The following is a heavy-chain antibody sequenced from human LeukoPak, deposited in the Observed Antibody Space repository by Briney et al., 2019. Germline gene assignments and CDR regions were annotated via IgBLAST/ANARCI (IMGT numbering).Heavy chain of an antibody. D-gene: IGHD3-10*01. CDR2: INHSGST. V-gene: IGHV4-34*01. CDR3: ARAAYYYGSGSLDY. Sequence: SETLSLTCAVYGGSFSGYYWSWIRQPPGKRLEWIGEINHSGSTNYNPSLKSRVTISVDTSKNQFSLKLSSVTAADTAVYYCARAAYYYGSGSLDYWGQGTLVTVSS. J-gene: IGHJ4*02. CDR1: GGSFSGYY.